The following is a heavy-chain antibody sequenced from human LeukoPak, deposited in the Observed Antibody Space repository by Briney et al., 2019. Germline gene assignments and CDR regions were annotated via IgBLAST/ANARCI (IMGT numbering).Heavy chain of an antibody. J-gene: IGHJ4*02. CDR1: GGTFSSYA. CDR2: IIPIFGTA. CDR3: ARGQYSSGWIDY. D-gene: IGHD6-19*01. Sequence: SVKVSCKASGGTFSSYAISWVRQAPGQGLEWMGGIIPIFGTANYAQKFQGRVTITRDRSITTAYMEVSRLRSDDTAVYYCARGQYSSGWIDYWGQGTLVTVSS. V-gene: IGHV1-69*05.